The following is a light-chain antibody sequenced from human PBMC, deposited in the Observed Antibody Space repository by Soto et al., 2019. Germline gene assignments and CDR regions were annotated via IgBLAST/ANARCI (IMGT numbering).Light chain of an antibody. J-gene: IGKJ1*01. Sequence: DIQMTQSPSTLSASVGDRVTITCRASQSISSWLAWYQQKPGKAPKLLIYKASNLESGVPSRFSGSGSGTDFTLTISSLQPDDYETYYCQQYNSDPWTFGRGSKVEI. V-gene: IGKV1-5*03. CDR1: QSISSW. CDR2: KAS. CDR3: QQYNSDPWT.